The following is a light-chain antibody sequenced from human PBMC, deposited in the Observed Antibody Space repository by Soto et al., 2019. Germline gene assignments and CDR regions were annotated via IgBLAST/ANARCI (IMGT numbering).Light chain of an antibody. J-gene: IGKJ2*01. Sequence: EIVLTQSPRTLSLSPGERATLSCRASQSVSGTYLAWYQQRPGQAPRLLIYDASNRATGIPDRFSGSGSGTDFTLTISRLEPEDFAVYYGQQYGTSPPYTFGQGTKPEIK. V-gene: IGKV3-20*01. CDR1: QSVSGTY. CDR2: DAS. CDR3: QQYGTSPPYT.